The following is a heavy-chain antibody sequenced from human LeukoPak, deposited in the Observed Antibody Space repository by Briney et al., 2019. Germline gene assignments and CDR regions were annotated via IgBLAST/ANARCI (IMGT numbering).Heavy chain of an antibody. D-gene: IGHD2-2*01. J-gene: IGHJ4*02. CDR1: GFTFSSYS. CDR3: ARGSTSTTYHFDN. V-gene: IGHV3-21*01. CDR2: ISSSSSYI. Sequence: GGSLRLSCAASGFTFSSYSMNWVRQAPGKGLEWVSSISSSSSYIFYADSVKGRFTISRDNAKNSLHLQMNSLRAEDTAVCYCARGSTSTTYHFDNWGQGTLVTVSS.